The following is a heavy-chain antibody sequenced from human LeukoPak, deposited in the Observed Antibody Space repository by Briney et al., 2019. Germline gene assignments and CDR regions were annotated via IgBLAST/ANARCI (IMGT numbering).Heavy chain of an antibody. V-gene: IGHV3-7*03. J-gene: IGHJ4*02. CDR2: IKEDESEK. CDR1: GLTLSRSW. Sequence: GGSLILSCAGSGLTLSRSWMSWVRQAPGKGLQWVAYIKEDESEKDYVDSVKGRFTISRDDAKNSLDLQMNSLRAEDTSVYYCAAYRGAHHKTFDYWGRGTLVTVSS. D-gene: IGHD1-26*01. CDR3: AAYRGAHHKTFDY.